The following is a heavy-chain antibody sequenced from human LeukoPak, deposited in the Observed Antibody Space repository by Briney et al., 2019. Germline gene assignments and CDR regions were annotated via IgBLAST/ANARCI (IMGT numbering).Heavy chain of an antibody. CDR2: IIPIFGTA. D-gene: IGHD1-26*01. CDR3: ATSRRSGGSYLNDAFDI. J-gene: IGHJ3*02. Sequence: SVKVSCKASGGTFSSYAISWVRQALGQGLEWMGGIIPIFGTANYAQKFQGRVTITADESTSTAYMELSSLRSEDTAVYYCATSRRSGGSYLNDAFDIWGQGTMVAVSS. CDR1: GGTFSSYA. V-gene: IGHV1-69*01.